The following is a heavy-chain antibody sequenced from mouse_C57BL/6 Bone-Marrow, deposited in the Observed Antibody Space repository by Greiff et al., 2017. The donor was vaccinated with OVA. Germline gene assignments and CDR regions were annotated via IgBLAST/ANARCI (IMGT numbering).Heavy chain of an antibody. J-gene: IGHJ2*01. D-gene: IGHD2-1*01. CDR1: GFTFSSYA. V-gene: IGHV5-4*01. Sequence: DVMLVESGGGLVKPGGSLKLSCAASGFTFSSYAMSWVRQTPEKRLEWVATISDGGSYTYYPDNVKGRFTISRDNAKNNLYLQMSHLKSEDTAMYYCAREHYGNSFDYWGQGTTLTVSS. CDR2: ISDGGSYT. CDR3: AREHYGNSFDY.